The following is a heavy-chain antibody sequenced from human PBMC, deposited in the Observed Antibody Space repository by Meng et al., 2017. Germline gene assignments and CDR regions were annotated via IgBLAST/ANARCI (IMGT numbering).Heavy chain of an antibody. CDR2: IKRNRDGGTI. J-gene: IGHJ4*02. CDR1: GLRFTDAW. CDR3: ATGAAAADH. D-gene: IGHD6-13*01. V-gene: IGHV3-15*01. Sequence: EWQLVGSGGGLVKPGGSLRLSCVASGLRFTDAWMSWVRQAPGKGLEWVGRIKRNRDGGTIDYAARVKGRFTISRDESKNTLYLQMDSLITEDTAVYFCATGAAAADHWGQGTLVTVSS.